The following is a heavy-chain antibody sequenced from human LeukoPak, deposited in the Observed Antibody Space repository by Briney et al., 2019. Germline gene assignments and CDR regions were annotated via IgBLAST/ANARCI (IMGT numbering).Heavy chain of an antibody. CDR2: ISSSSSYI. Sequence: TPGGSLRLSCAASGFTFSSYAMHWVRQAPGKGLEWVSSISSSSSYIYYADSVKGRFTISRDNAKNSLYLQMNSLRAEDTAVYYCASMVRGVIDAFDIWGQGTMVTVSS. J-gene: IGHJ3*02. D-gene: IGHD3-10*01. CDR1: GFTFSSYA. CDR3: ASMVRGVIDAFDI. V-gene: IGHV3-21*01.